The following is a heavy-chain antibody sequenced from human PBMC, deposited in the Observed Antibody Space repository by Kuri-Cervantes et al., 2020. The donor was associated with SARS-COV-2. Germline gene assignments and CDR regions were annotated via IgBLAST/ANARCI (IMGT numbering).Heavy chain of an antibody. D-gene: IGHD3-16*01. Sequence: GSLRLSCGVSGDSIGSSDWWSWIRQPPGKGLEWIGQMYLPGIANYNPSLRGRVTISGDKSQSQISLKLISLTAADTAVYCCARNWGFGFDVWGQGIMVTVSS. V-gene: IGHV4-4*01. CDR3: ARNWGFGFDV. CDR1: GDSIGSSDW. J-gene: IGHJ3*01. CDR2: MYLPGIA.